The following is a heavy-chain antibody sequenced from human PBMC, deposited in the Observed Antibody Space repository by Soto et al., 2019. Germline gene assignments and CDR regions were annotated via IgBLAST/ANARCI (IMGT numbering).Heavy chain of an antibody. Sequence: KPSETLSLTCAVYGGSFSGYYWSWIRQPPGKGLEWIGEINHSGSTNYNPSLKSRVTISVDTSKNQFSLKLSSVTAADTAVYYCARANLGRRRHYYYYMDVWGKGTTVTVSS. D-gene: IGHD1-1*01. CDR2: INHSGST. CDR1: GGSFSGYY. CDR3: ARANLGRRRHYYYYMDV. V-gene: IGHV4-34*01. J-gene: IGHJ6*03.